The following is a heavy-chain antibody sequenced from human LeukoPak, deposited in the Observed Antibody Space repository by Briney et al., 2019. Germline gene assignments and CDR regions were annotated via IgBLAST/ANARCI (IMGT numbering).Heavy chain of an antibody. Sequence: GGSLRLSCAASGFTFSSYSMNWVRQAPGKGLEWVSSISSGSSYIYYADSVKGRFTISRDNAKNSLYLQMNSLRAEDTAVYYCAKTPQSTVTASSSLDYWGQGTLVTVSS. J-gene: IGHJ4*02. CDR1: GFTFSSYS. CDR3: AKTPQSTVTASSSLDY. V-gene: IGHV3-21*01. D-gene: IGHD4-11*01. CDR2: ISSGSSYI.